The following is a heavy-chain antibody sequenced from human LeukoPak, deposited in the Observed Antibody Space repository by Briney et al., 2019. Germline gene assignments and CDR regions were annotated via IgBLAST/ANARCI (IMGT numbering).Heavy chain of an antibody. J-gene: IGHJ4*02. V-gene: IGHV3-23*01. CDR3: AKGLHITMIVVVTSGYFDY. D-gene: IGHD3-22*01. Sequence: GGSLRLSCAASGFTFSSYAMSWVRQAPGKGLVWVSAISGSGGSTYYADSVKGRFTISRDNSKNTLYLQMNSLRAEDTAVYYCAKGLHITMIVVVTSGYFDYWGQGTLVTVSS. CDR2: ISGSGGST. CDR1: GFTFSSYA.